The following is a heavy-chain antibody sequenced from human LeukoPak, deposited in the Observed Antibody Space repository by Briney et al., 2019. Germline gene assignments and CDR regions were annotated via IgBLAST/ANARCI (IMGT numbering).Heavy chain of an antibody. J-gene: IGHJ3*02. D-gene: IGHD5-24*01. CDR3: ARVAEMATGPRGCDAFDI. Sequence: ASVKVSCKASGYTFTSYGISWVRQAPGQGLEWMGWISAYNGNTNYAQKLQGRVTRTTDTSTSTAYMELRSLRSDDTAVYYCARVAEMATGPRGCDAFDIWGQGTMVTVSS. V-gene: IGHV1-18*01. CDR2: ISAYNGNT. CDR1: GYTFTSYG.